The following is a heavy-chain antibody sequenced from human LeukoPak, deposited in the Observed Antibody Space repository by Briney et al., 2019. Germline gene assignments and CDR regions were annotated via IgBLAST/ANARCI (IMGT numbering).Heavy chain of an antibody. CDR2: IYYSGST. CDR3: ARVSWFPGTSYYYMDV. V-gene: IGHV4-59*01. D-gene: IGHD1-1*01. Sequence: SETLSLTCTVSGGSISSYYWSWIRQPPGKGLEWIGYIYYSGSTNYNPSLKSRVTISVDTSKNQFSLKLSSVTAADSAVYYCARVSWFPGTSYYYMDVWGKGTTVTVSS. CDR1: GGSISSYY. J-gene: IGHJ6*03.